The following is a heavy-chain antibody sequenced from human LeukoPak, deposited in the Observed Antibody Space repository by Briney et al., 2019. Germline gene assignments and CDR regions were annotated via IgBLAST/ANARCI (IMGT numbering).Heavy chain of an antibody. CDR1: GGTFSSYA. CDR2: IIPIFGTA. Sequence: GASVKDSCKASGGTFSSYAISWVRQAPGQGLEWMGGIIPIFGTANYAQKFQGRVTITADESTSTAYMELSSLRSEDTAVYYCARGHYGSGSYDFDYWGQGTLVTVSS. D-gene: IGHD3-10*01. J-gene: IGHJ4*02. V-gene: IGHV1-69*01. CDR3: ARGHYGSGSYDFDY.